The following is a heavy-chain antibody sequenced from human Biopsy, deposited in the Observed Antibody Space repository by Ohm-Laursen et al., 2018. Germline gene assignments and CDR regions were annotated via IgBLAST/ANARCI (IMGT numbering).Heavy chain of an antibody. CDR2: IIPLLGIT. V-gene: IGHV1-69*04. Sequence: GASVKVSCKASGGIFSRYVMSWVRQAPGQGLEWMGRIIPLLGITNYAERFQGRVTISVDRSTSTAYMELTSLTSDDTAVYFCAREAIGYQLPCDDWGQGTLVTVSS. J-gene: IGHJ4*02. CDR3: AREAIGYQLPCDD. CDR1: GGIFSRYV. D-gene: IGHD2-2*01.